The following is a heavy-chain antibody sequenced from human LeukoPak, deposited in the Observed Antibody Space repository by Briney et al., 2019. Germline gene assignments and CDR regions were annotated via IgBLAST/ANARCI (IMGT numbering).Heavy chain of an antibody. V-gene: IGHV4-59*01. CDR3: ARGDSSGTENDY. CDR1: GGSISSYY. CDR2: IYYSGST. Sequence: SETLSLTCTVSGGSISSYYWSWIRQPPGKGLEWIGYIYYSGSTNYNPSLKSRVTISVDTSKNQSSLKLSSVTAADTAVYYCARGDSSGTENDYWGQGTLVTVSS. J-gene: IGHJ4*02. D-gene: IGHD3-22*01.